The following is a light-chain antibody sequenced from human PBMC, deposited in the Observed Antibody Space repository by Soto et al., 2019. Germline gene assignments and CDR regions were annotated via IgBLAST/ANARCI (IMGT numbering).Light chain of an antibody. CDR3: QQYGTSEIT. CDR2: DTS. J-gene: IGKJ5*01. CDR1: QSLTNSF. V-gene: IGKV3-20*01. Sequence: EFVFTQSPGTLSLSPGERATLSCRASQSLTNSFIAWYQKQPGPAPRLLIYDTSSRASGTPDRFSGSGSGTDFTLTISRLETEDFAVFYCQQYGTSEITFCQGTLLEIK.